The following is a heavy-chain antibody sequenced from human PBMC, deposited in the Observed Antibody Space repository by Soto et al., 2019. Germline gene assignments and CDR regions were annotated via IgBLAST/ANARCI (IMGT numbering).Heavy chain of an antibody. CDR3: ARDIYSYDPDAFDI. D-gene: IGHD5-18*01. J-gene: IGHJ3*02. Sequence: EVQLVESGGGLIQPGGSLRLSCAASGFTVSSNYMSWVRQAPGKGLEWVSVIYSGGSTYYADSVKGRFTISRDNSKNTLYLQMNSLRAEDTAVYCCARDIYSYDPDAFDIWGQGTMVTVSS. CDR2: IYSGGST. CDR1: GFTVSSNY. V-gene: IGHV3-53*01.